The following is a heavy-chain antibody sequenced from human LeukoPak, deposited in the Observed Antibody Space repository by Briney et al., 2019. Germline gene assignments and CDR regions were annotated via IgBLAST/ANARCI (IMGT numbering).Heavy chain of an antibody. Sequence: RSETLSLTCAVSGYSISSGYYWGWIRQPPGKGLEWSGSNYHSVGTYYNPSLKSRVTISGDTSNSQFSLKLSSVTSAGTAVYYCASVQVYYYGSGSYHAYYYFDYWGQGTLVTVSS. D-gene: IGHD3-10*01. CDR2: NYHSVGT. CDR1: GYSISSGYY. J-gene: IGHJ4*02. CDR3: ASVQVYYYGSGSYHAYYYFDY. V-gene: IGHV4-38-2*01.